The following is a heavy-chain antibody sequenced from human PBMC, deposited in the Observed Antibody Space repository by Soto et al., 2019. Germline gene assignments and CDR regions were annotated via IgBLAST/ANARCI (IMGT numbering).Heavy chain of an antibody. Sequence: QVQLVESGGGVVQPGRSLRLSCAASGFPFSSYAMHWVRQAPGKGLEWVAVISDDGSNKYYADSVKGRFTISRDNSKHTLYLHMNSRRAEDTAVYYCARDRRRGTAMVLQVGRDVWGQGTTVTVSS. J-gene: IGHJ6*02. CDR2: ISDDGSNK. V-gene: IGHV3-30-3*01. D-gene: IGHD5-18*01. CDR3: ARDRRRGTAMVLQVGRDV. CDR1: GFPFSSYA.